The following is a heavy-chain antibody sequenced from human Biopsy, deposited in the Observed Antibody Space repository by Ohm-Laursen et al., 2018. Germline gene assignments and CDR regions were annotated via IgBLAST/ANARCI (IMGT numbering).Heavy chain of an antibody. J-gene: IGHJ4*02. V-gene: IGHV4-34*08. Sequence: GTLSLTWAVFGKTFSDYQWSWIRQPPGKGLEWIGQINQTGTTNYNPSLKSRVSISADASKYEFSLRLTSVTAADTAVYLCGNEVHGRDYWGLGAQVTVSS. D-gene: IGHD2-15*01. CDR3: GNEVHGRDY. CDR1: GKTFSDYQ. CDR2: INQTGTT.